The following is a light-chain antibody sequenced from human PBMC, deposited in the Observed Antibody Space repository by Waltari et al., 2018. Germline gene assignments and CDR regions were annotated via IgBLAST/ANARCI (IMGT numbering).Light chain of an antibody. J-gene: IGKJ4*01. CDR3: QQYDGIVVT. V-gene: IGKV3-20*01. Sequence: EILLTPSPGTMSLYPGERAPLSCRASQRVSSISLTLYQQKLGQAPGLLIFGTSSRATGIPDRFSGSGSGTDFTLTISRLEPEDFAVYYCQQYDGIVVTFGGGTKVEI. CDR1: QRVSSIS. CDR2: GTS.